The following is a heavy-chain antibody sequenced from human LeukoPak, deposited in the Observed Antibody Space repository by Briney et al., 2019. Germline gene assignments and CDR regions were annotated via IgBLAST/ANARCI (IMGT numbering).Heavy chain of an antibody. V-gene: IGHV4-34*01. CDR1: GGSFSGYY. D-gene: IGHD2-21*02. J-gene: IGHJ4*02. CDR3: ARGSHIVVVTAFYY. CDR2: INHSGNT. Sequence: SETLSLTCAVYGGSFSGYYWSWIRQPPGKGLEWIGEINHSGNTNYNPSLKSRVTISVDTSKNQFSLKLSSVTAADTAVYYCARGSHIVVVTAFYYWGQGTLVTVSS.